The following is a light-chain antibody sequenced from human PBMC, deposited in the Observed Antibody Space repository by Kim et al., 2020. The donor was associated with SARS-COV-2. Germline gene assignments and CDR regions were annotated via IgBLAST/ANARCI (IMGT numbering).Light chain of an antibody. J-gene: IGLJ1*01. Sequence: SYELTQAPSVSVAPGKTATITCGGTDIGIKNVHWYQQRPGQAPVLIIHYDSDRPSGIPERFSGSNSGNTATLTISRVEVGDEADYYCQVWDKTTAHYVFGPGTKVHRP. V-gene: IGLV3-21*04. CDR3: QVWDKTTAHYV. CDR1: DIGIKN. CDR2: YDS.